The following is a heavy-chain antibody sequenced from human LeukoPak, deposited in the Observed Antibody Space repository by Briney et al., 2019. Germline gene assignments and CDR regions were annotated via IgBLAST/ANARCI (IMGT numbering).Heavy chain of an antibody. V-gene: IGHV3-20*04. D-gene: IGHD3-22*01. CDR3: AREGHYYDSRGYYYDY. CDR2: INWNGGST. Sequence: GGSLRLSCAASGFTFDDYGMSWVRQAPGKGLEWVSGINWNGGSTGYADSVKGRFTISRDNAKNSLYLQMNSLRAEDTALYYCAREGHYYDSRGYYYDYWGQGTLVTVSS. J-gene: IGHJ4*02. CDR1: GFTFDDYG.